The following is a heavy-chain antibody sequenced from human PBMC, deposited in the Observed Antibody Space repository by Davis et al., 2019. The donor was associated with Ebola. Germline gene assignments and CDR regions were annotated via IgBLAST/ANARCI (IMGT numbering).Heavy chain of an antibody. CDR2: INPSGCST. J-gene: IGHJ4*02. D-gene: IGHD3-22*01. V-gene: IGHV1-46*01. CDR1: GGTFSSYA. CDR3: AKENSGGYSSFYYFDY. Sequence: ASVKVSCKASGGTFSSYAISWVRQAPGQGLEWMGIINPSGCSTSYAQKFQGRVTMTRDTSTSTVYMELSSLRSEDTAVYYCAKENSGGYSSFYYFDYWGQGTLVTVSS.